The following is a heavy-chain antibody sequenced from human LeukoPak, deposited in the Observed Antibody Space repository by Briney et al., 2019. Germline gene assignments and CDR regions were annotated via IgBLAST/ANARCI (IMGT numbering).Heavy chain of an antibody. CDR1: GYTFTGYY. Sequence: GSSVKVSCKASGYTFTGYYMHWVRQAPGQGLEWMGWINPNSGGTNYAQKFQGRVTMTRDTSISTAYMELSRLRSDDTAVYYCARVPLGWGPSYYFDYWGQGTLVTVSS. V-gene: IGHV1-2*02. CDR3: ARVPLGWGPSYYFDY. J-gene: IGHJ4*02. CDR2: INPNSGGT. D-gene: IGHD3-16*01.